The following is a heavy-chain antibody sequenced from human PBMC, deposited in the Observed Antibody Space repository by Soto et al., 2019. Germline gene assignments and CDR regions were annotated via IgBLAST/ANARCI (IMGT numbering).Heavy chain of an antibody. CDR3: ARQGSGSFDF. CDR2: IYYPGRT. CDR1: GGSISYYY. V-gene: IGHV4-59*08. J-gene: IGHJ3*01. D-gene: IGHD6-25*01. Sequence: QVQLQESGPGLVKPSETLSLTCTVSGGSISYYYWSWIRQPPGKALEWIGYIYYPGRTNYSPSLRSRVTVSADTSTNQFSLTLNSVTAADTAVYYCARQGSGSFDFWGRGTMVTVSS.